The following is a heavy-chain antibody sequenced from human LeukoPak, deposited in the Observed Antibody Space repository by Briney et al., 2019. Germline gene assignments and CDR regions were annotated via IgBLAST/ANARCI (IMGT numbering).Heavy chain of an antibody. J-gene: IGHJ1*01. CDR2: IRYDGSNK. Sequence: GGSLRLSCAASGFTFSSYGMHWVRQAPGKGLEWVAFIRYDGSNKYYADSVKGRFTISRDNSKSMLYLQMNSLRAEDTAVYYCAKVFGAARHPEYFQHWGQGTLVTVSS. V-gene: IGHV3-30*02. D-gene: IGHD6-6*01. CDR3: AKVFGAARHPEYFQH. CDR1: GFTFSSYG.